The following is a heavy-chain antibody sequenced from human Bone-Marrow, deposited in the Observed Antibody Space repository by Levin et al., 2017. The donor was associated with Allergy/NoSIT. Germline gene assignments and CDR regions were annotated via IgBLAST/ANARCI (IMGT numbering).Heavy chain of an antibody. D-gene: IGHD1-26*01. Sequence: HPGGSLRLSCAASGFTFSSYAMHWVRQAPGKGLEWVAVISYDGSNKYYADSVKGRFTISRDNSKNTLYLQMNSLRAEDTAVYYCARVVGAKHDAFDIWGQGTMVTVSS. CDR3: ARVVGAKHDAFDI. CDR2: ISYDGSNK. V-gene: IGHV3-30-3*01. CDR1: GFTFSSYA. J-gene: IGHJ3*02.